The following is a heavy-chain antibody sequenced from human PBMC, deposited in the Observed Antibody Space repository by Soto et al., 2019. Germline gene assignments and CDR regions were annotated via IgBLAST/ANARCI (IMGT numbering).Heavy chain of an antibody. D-gene: IGHD6-19*01. V-gene: IGHV1-69*02. Sequence: QVQLVQSGAEVKKPGSSVKVSCKASGGTFSSYTISWVRQAPGQGLEWMGRIIPILGIANYAQKFQGRVTITADKSTSTAYMELSSLRSEDTAVYYCARAIAVAGNGVDYYYYMDVWGKGTTVTVSS. J-gene: IGHJ6*03. CDR3: ARAIAVAGNGVDYYYYMDV. CDR1: GGTFSSYT. CDR2: IIPILGIA.